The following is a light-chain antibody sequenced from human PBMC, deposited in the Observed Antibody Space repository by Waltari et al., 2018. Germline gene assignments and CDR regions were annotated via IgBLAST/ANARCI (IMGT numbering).Light chain of an antibody. V-gene: IGKV3-15*01. CDR2: EAS. Sequence: EIVMTQSPATVSVSPGERVALSCRASQSVSTYLAWYQQKPGQAPKLLIYEASTRATGVPARFSGSGSGTEFTLTISSLQSEDFAVYCCQQYIAWPLTFGGGTKEEIK. CDR1: QSVSTY. CDR3: QQYIAWPLT. J-gene: IGKJ4*01.